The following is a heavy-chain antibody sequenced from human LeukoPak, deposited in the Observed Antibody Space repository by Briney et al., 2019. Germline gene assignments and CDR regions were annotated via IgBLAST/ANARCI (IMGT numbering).Heavy chain of an antibody. Sequence: SETLSLTCAVYGGSFSGYYWSWIRQPPGKGLEWIGEINHSGSTNYNPSLKSRVTISVDTSKNQFSLKLSSVTAADTAVYYCAREWLLPDNWFDPWGQGTLVTVSS. D-gene: IGHD2-15*01. J-gene: IGHJ5*02. CDR1: GGSFSGYY. CDR2: INHSGST. CDR3: AREWLLPDNWFDP. V-gene: IGHV4-34*01.